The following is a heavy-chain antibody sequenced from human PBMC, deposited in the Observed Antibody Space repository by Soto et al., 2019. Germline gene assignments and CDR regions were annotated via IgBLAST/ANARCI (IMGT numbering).Heavy chain of an antibody. CDR2: INTDGSAT. CDR1: GVTFGAFA. CDR3: ARGGGGLNV. D-gene: IGHD3-10*01. J-gene: IGHJ6*02. V-gene: IGHV3-74*01. Sequence: PGGSLRLSCEASGVTFGAFAMSWVRQAPGKGLVWVSRINTDGSATTYADSVKGRFTISRDNAKNTLYLQMNSLRAEDTAVYYCARGGGGLNVWGQGTTVTVSS.